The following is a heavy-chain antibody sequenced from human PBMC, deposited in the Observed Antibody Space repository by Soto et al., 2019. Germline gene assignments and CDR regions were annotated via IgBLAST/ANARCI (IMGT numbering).Heavy chain of an antibody. D-gene: IGHD1-26*01. V-gene: IGHV3-48*01. CDR3: ARVGVVGARVFDY. J-gene: IGHJ4*02. CDR1: GFTFSSYS. CDR2: ISSSSSTI. Sequence: SLRLSCAASGFTFSSYSMNWFRQAPGKGLEWVSYISSSSSTIYYADSVKGRFTISRDNAKNSLYLQMNSLRAEDTAVYYCARVGVVGARVFDYWGQGTLVTVSS.